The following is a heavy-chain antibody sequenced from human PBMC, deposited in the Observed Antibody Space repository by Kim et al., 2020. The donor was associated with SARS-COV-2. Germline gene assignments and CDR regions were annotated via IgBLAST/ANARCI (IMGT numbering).Heavy chain of an antibody. V-gene: IGHV4-34*01. CDR1: GGSFSGYY. CDR3: ARGPSRGYSYGYYYYYGM. CDR2: INHSGST. J-gene: IGHJ6*01. Sequence: SETLSLTCAVYGGSFSGYYWSWIRQPPGKGLEWIGEINHSGSTNYNPSLKSRVTISVDTSKNQFSLKLSSVTAADTAVYYCARGPSRGYSYGYYYYYGM. D-gene: IGHD5-18*01.